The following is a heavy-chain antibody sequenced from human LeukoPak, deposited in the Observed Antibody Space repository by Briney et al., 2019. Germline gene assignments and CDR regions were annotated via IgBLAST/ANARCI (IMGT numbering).Heavy chain of an antibody. CDR2: INPNSGGT. J-gene: IGHJ4*02. V-gene: IGHV1-2*06. Sequence: ASVKVSCKASGYTFTGYYMHWVRQAPGQGLEWMGRINPNSGGTNYAQKFQGRVTMTRDTSISTAYMELSRLRSDDTAVYYCARAEGSTIFGVVTNLYYFDYWGQGTLVTASS. D-gene: IGHD3-3*01. CDR1: GYTFTGYY. CDR3: ARAEGSTIFGVVTNLYYFDY.